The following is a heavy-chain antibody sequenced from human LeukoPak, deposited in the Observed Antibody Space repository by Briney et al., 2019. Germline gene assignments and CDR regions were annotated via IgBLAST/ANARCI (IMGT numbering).Heavy chain of an antibody. CDR2: IWYDGSNK. CDR1: GFTFSSYG. D-gene: IGHD5-12*01. Sequence: NPGGSLRLSCAASGFTFSSYGMHWVRQAPGKGLEWVAVIWYDGSNKYYADSVKGRFTISRDNSKNTLYLQMNSLRAEDTAVYYCARGAFTNPKYSGYDSSLGPFDYWGQGTLVTVSS. CDR3: ARGAFTNPKYSGYDSSLGPFDY. J-gene: IGHJ4*02. V-gene: IGHV3-33*01.